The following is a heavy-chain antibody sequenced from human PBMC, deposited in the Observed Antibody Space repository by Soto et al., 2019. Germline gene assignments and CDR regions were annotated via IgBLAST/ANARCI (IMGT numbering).Heavy chain of an antibody. CDR1: GXTFSIYA. CDR3: ATGANFYYDTSRY. Sequence: GSLRLSCAAPGXTFSIYALHWVRQAPGKGLEWVAVMSPNGNNQYYADSVKGRFTISRDTSKSTLYLQMTSLSPDDTAVYYCATGANFYYDTSRYWGQGTLGTVSS. J-gene: IGHJ4*02. D-gene: IGHD3-22*01. V-gene: IGHV3-30-3*01. CDR2: MSPNGNNQ.